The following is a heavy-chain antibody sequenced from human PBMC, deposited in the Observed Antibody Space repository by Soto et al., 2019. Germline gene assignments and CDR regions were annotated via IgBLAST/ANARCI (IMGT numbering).Heavy chain of an antibody. J-gene: IGHJ6*02. D-gene: IGHD3-10*01. CDR2: IYYSGST. V-gene: IGHV4-30-4*01. Sequence: PSETLSLTCTVSGGSISSGYYYWSWIRQPPGKGLEWIGYIYYSGSTRYNPSLKSRVSSSVDTSKNQFSLKLTSVTAADTAVYYCTTQGFGGLHGLVDVWGQGTTVTVSS. CDR3: TTQGFGGLHGLVDV. CDR1: GGSISSGYYY.